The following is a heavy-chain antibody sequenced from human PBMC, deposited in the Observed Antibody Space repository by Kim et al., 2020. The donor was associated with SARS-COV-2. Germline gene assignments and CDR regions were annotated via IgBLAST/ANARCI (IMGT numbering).Heavy chain of an antibody. CDR2: IYYSGST. V-gene: IGHV4-39*01. Sequence: SETLSLTCTVSGGSISSSSYYWGWIRQPPGKGLEWIGSIYYSGSTYYNPSLKSRVTISVDTSKNQFSLKLSSVTAADTAVYYCARRCLSIAAAGTGWFDAWGQGTLVTVSS. D-gene: IGHD6-13*01. CDR3: ARRCLSIAAAGTGWFDA. J-gene: IGHJ5*02. CDR1: GGSISSSSYY.